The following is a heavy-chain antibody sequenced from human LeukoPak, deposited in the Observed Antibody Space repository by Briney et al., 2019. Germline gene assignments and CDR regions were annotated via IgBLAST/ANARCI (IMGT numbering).Heavy chain of an antibody. V-gene: IGHV3-21*04. J-gene: IGHJ4*02. CDR2: ISSSSSYI. CDR3: AREVTYYYGSGSYYNEVY. Sequence: PGGSLRLSCAASGFTFSTYSMNWVRQAPGKGLEWVSSISSSSSYIYYADSVKGRFTISRDSAKNSLYLQMNSLRAEDTAVYYCAREVTYYYGSGSYYNEVYWGQGTLVTVSS. D-gene: IGHD3-10*01. CDR1: GFTFSTYS.